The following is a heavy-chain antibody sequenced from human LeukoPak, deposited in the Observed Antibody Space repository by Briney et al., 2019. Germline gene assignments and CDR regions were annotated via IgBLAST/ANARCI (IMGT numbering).Heavy chain of an antibody. Sequence: GGSLRLSCAASGFTFSSYWMHWVRQAPGKGLVWVSRINSDGSSTNYADSVKGRFTISRDNAKNTLYLQMNRLRAEDTAVYYCARVRGYNYGYNYWGRGTLVTVSS. CDR2: INSDGSST. V-gene: IGHV3-74*01. D-gene: IGHD5-18*01. CDR3: ARVRGYNYGYNY. CDR1: GFTFSSYW. J-gene: IGHJ4*02.